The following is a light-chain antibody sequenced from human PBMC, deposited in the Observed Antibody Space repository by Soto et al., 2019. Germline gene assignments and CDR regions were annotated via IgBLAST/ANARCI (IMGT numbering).Light chain of an antibody. Sequence: QSAPTQPPSASGSPGQSATISCTGTSSDVGGYNYVSWYQQYPGKAPKLMIYEVSKRPSGVPDRFSGSKSGNTASLTVSGLQAEDEADYYCSSYAGSSTWVFSGGTKLTVL. CDR3: SSYAGSSTWV. CDR1: SSDVGGYNY. V-gene: IGLV2-8*01. J-gene: IGLJ3*02. CDR2: EVS.